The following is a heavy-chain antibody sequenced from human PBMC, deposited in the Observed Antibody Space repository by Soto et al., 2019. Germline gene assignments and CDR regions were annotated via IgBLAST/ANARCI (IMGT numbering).Heavy chain of an antibody. V-gene: IGHV3-30-3*01. D-gene: IGHD4-17*01. Sequence: SGGSLRLSWAASGFTFSSYAMHWVRQAPGKGLEWVAVISYDGSNKYYADSVKGRFTISRDNSKNTLYLQMNSLRAEDTAVYYCARAGHDYPFDYWGQGTLVTVSS. J-gene: IGHJ4*02. CDR2: ISYDGSNK. CDR3: ARAGHDYPFDY. CDR1: GFTFSSYA.